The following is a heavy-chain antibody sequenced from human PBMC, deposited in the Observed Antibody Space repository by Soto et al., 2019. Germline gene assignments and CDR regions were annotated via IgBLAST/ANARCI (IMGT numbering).Heavy chain of an antibody. Sequence: GESLKISCKGSGCSFSFYWIGGVRQMPGNGVKSMAIMYPDHPEISNSASFYAHVTLSSDKSTSADFRQRRSLKASDNAMYYCPTAYVYDFENSNYYSDAFDIWGQGTLVTVSS. CDR2: MYPDHPEI. V-gene: IGHV5-51*01. CDR1: GCSFSFYW. CDR3: PTAYVYDFENSNYYSDAFDI. D-gene: IGHD3-22*01. J-gene: IGHJ3*02.